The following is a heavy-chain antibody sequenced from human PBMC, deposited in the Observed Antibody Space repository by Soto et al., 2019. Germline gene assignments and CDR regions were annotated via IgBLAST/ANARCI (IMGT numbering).Heavy chain of an antibody. CDR2: ISAYNGNT. V-gene: IGHV1-18*04. Sequence: ASVKVSCKASGYTFTSYGISWVRQAPGQGLEWMGWISAYNGNTNYAQKLQGRVTMTTDTSTSTAYMELRSLRSDDTAVYYCARSRHIAAADHNWFDPWGQGTLVTVSS. J-gene: IGHJ5*02. CDR1: GYTFTSYG. D-gene: IGHD6-13*01. CDR3: ARSRHIAAADHNWFDP.